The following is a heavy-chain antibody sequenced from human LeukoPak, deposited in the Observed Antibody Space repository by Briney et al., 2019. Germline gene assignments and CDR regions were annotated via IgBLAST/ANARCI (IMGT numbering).Heavy chain of an antibody. J-gene: IGHJ3*02. CDR3: ASLDIVVVPAAIGGNAFDI. CDR2: INPSGGST. D-gene: IGHD2-2*03. CDR1: GYTFTSYY. Sequence: ASVKVSCNASGYTFTSYYMHWVRQPPGQGLEWMGIINPSGGSTSYAQKFQGRVTMTRDTSTSTVYMELSSLRSEDTAVYYCASLDIVVVPAAIGGNAFDIWGQGTMVTVSS. V-gene: IGHV1-46*03.